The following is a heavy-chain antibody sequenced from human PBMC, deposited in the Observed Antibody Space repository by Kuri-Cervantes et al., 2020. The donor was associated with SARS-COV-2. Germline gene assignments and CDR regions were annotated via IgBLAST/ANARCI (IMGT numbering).Heavy chain of an antibody. CDR1: GGSFSGYY. Sequence: LRLSCAVYGGSFSGYYWSWIRQPPGKGLEWIGEINHSGSTNYNPSLKSRVTISVDTSKNQFSLKLSSVTAADTAVYHCASQIRSSSSFIDYWGQGTLVTVSS. D-gene: IGHD6-13*01. J-gene: IGHJ4*02. CDR3: ASQIRSSSSFIDY. CDR2: INHSGST. V-gene: IGHV4-34*09.